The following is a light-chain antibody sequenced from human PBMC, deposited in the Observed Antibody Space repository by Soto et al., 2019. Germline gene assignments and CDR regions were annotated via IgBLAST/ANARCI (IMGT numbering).Light chain of an antibody. CDR3: QQYNQWPYT. J-gene: IGKJ2*01. CDR2: GAI. CDR1: QSIGSS. Sequence: EIEMTQSAVTLSVSAGDRATLSCRASQSIGSSLAWYQQKRGQGPRLLIYGAITRATGVPARFSGSGSATECTLTISSLQSEDFAVYYCQQYNQWPYTFGQGTKLEIK. V-gene: IGKV3-15*01.